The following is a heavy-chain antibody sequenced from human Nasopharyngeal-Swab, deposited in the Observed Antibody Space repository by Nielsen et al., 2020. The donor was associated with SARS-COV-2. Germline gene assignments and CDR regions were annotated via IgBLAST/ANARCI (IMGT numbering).Heavy chain of an antibody. CDR2: IKSKTDGGAT. CDR3: TTDLAYCGGDCYSPYYYGMDV. Sequence: VRQAPGKGLEWVGRIKSKTDGGATDYAAPVKRRFTISRDDSKNTLYLQMNSLKTEDTAVYYCTTDLAYCGGDCYSPYYYGMDVWGQGTTVTVSS. V-gene: IGHV3-15*01. J-gene: IGHJ6*02. D-gene: IGHD2-21*02.